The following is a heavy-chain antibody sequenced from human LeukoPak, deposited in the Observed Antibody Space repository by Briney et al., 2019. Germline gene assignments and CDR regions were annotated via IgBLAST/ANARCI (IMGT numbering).Heavy chain of an antibody. J-gene: IGHJ4*02. CDR2: ISYDGNDK. Sequence: GGSLRLSCAASGFSFNMFPMHWVRQAPGKGLECVAVISYDGNDKYYADSVNGRFTISRDNSKNTLFLQMNSLRTEDTAIYHCARGGNWGYFDYWGQGTLVTVSS. D-gene: IGHD7-27*01. CDR3: ARGGNWGYFDY. CDR1: GFSFNMFP. V-gene: IGHV3-30*04.